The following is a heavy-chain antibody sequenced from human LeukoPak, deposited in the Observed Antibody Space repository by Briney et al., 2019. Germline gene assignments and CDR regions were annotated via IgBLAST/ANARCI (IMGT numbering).Heavy chain of an antibody. CDR3: AKGGGAAMARSRDY. D-gene: IGHD5-18*01. CDR2: VNAEGGST. V-gene: IGHV3-23*01. CDR1: GFTFSSYA. Sequence: GGSLRLSCAASGFTFSSYALSWVRQAPGKGLEWVSSVNAEGGSTYYADSVKGRFAISRDNSKNTLYLQMNSLRAEDTAVYYCAKGGGAAMARSRDYWGQGTLVTVSS. J-gene: IGHJ4*02.